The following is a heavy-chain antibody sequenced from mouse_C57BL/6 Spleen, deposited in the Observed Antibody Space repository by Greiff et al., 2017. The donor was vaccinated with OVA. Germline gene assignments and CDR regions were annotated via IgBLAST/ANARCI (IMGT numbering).Heavy chain of an antibody. CDR3: ARRGVTTHWYFDV. D-gene: IGHD2-2*01. J-gene: IGHJ1*03. CDR1: GYSITSGYY. CDR2: ISYDGSN. Sequence: ESGPGLVKPSQSLSLTCSVTGYSITSGYYWNWIRQFPGNKLEWMGYISYDGSNNYNPSLKNRIPITRDTSKNQFFLKLNSVTTEDTATYYCARRGVTTHWYFDVWGTGTTVTVSS. V-gene: IGHV3-6*01.